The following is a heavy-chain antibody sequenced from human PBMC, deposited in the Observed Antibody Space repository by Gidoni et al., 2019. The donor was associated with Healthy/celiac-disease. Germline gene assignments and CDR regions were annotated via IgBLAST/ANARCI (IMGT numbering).Heavy chain of an antibody. J-gene: IGHJ3*02. Sequence: QVQLVQSGAEVKKPGASVKVSCTASGYTFTSYGISWVRQAPGQGLEWMGWISAYNGNTNYAQKLQGRVTMTTDTSSSTAYMELRSLRSDDTAVYYCARDYPNYDYVWGSYRYGSDAFDIWGQGTMVTVSS. CDR2: ISAYNGNT. V-gene: IGHV1-18*01. CDR3: ARDYPNYDYVWGSYRYGSDAFDI. CDR1: GYTFTSYG. D-gene: IGHD3-16*02.